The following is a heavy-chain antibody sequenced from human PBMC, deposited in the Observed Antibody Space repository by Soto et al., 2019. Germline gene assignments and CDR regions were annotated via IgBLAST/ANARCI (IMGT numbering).Heavy chain of an antibody. CDR1: GGSLSSGGYY. V-gene: IGHV4-31*03. CDR3: ARSSTSANYFDY. D-gene: IGHD2-2*01. J-gene: IGHJ4*02. CDR2: IYYSGST. Sequence: QVQLQESGPGLVKPSQNLSLTCTVSGGSLSSGGYYWSWIRQHPGKGLEWIGYIYYSGSTYYNPSLKSRVTISVDTSKNQFSLKLSSVTAADTAVYYCARSSTSANYFDYGGQGTLVTVSS.